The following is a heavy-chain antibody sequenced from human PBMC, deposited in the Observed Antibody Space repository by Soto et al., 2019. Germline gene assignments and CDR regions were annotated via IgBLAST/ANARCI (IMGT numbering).Heavy chain of an antibody. CDR2: ISITSSYI. Sequence: PGGSLRLSCAASGITFSTYSMNWVRQAPGKGLEWVSSISITSSYIYYADSLKGRFTVSRDNAKNTLYLQMNSLRAEDTAVYYCAAGIADYYDSSGYYAYWGQGILVTVSS. CDR3: AAGIADYYDSSGYYAY. J-gene: IGHJ4*02. D-gene: IGHD3-22*01. CDR1: GITFSTYS. V-gene: IGHV3-21*01.